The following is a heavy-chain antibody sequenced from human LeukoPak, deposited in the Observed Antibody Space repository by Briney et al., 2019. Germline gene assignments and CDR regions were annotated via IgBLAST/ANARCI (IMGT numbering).Heavy chain of an antibody. CDR2: ISGSGGST. D-gene: IGHD6-13*01. J-gene: IGHJ4*02. Sequence: PGGSLRLSCAASGFTFSSYAMSRVRQAPGKGLEWVSGISGSGGSTYYADSVKGRFTISRDNSKDTLYLQLNSLRAEDTAVYYCAKTPGIAAAGYDLYYFDYWGQGTLVTVSS. CDR1: GFTFSSYA. V-gene: IGHV3-23*01. CDR3: AKTPGIAAAGYDLYYFDY.